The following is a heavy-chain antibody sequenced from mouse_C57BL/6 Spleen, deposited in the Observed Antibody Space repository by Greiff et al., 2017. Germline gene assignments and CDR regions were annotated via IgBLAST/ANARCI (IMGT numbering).Heavy chain of an antibody. Sequence: VQLQQSGPELVKPGASVKISCKASGYAFSSSWMHWVKQRPGKGLEWIGRIYPGDGDTNYNGKFKGKATLTADKSSSTAYMQLSSLTSEDSAVYCCARDPHYDNSEDYAMDYWGQGTSVTVSS. CDR3: ARDPHYDNSEDYAMDY. CDR2: IYPGDGDT. CDR1: GYAFSSSW. J-gene: IGHJ4*01. D-gene: IGHD3-3*01. V-gene: IGHV1-82*01.